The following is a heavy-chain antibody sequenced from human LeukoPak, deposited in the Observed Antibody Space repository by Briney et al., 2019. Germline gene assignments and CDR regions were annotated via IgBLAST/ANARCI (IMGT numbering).Heavy chain of an antibody. V-gene: IGHV3-21*01. CDR2: ISSSSSYI. CDR1: GFAFSSYS. Sequence: PGGSLRLSCAASGFAFSSYSMNWVRQAPGKGLEWVSSISSSSSYIYYADSVKGRFTISRDNAKNSLYLQMNSLRAEDTAVYYCARDHDILTGYATTYYYYYGMDVWGQGTTVTVSS. CDR3: ARDHDILTGYATTYYYYYGMDV. D-gene: IGHD3-9*01. J-gene: IGHJ6*02.